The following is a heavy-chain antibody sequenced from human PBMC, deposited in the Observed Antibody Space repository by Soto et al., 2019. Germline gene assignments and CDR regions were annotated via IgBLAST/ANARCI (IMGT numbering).Heavy chain of an antibody. Sequence: SETLSLTCTVSGGSISSDSYYWGWTRQSPEKGLEWIASISYSGSTYYSPSLKGRLIISVDPSKNQFSLKLTYVTAADTAMYYCARPKTIGAAAGKGWFDPWGQGTRVTVSS. D-gene: IGHD6-13*01. CDR2: ISYSGST. J-gene: IGHJ5*02. CDR1: GGSISSDSYY. V-gene: IGHV4-39*01. CDR3: ARPKTIGAAAGKGWFDP.